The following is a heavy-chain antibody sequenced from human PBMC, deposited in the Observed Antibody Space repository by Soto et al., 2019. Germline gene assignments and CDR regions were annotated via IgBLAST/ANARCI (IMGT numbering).Heavy chain of an antibody. J-gene: IGHJ4*02. V-gene: IGHV4-30-4*01. Sequence: PSETLSLTCAFSGGSISSGDYYWIWIRQPPGKGLEWIGYIYYSGSTYYNPSLKSRVTISVDTSKNQFSLKLSSVTAADTAVYYCARDRILTGYWVIDYWGQGTLVTVSS. D-gene: IGHD3-9*01. CDR2: IYYSGST. CDR3: ARDRILTGYWVIDY. CDR1: GGSISSGDYY.